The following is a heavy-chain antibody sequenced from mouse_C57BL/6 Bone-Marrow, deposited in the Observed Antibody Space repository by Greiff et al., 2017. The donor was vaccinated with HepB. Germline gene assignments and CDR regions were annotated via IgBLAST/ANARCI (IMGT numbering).Heavy chain of an antibody. CDR2: IRSKSNNYAT. CDR3: VRQHRPYYGSSYLAWFAY. J-gene: IGHJ3*01. CDR1: GFSFNTYA. V-gene: IGHV10-1*01. D-gene: IGHD1-1*01. Sequence: EVQLVESGGGLVQPKGSLKLSCAASGFSFNTYAMNWVRQAPGKGLEWVARIRSKSNNYATYYADSVKDRFTISRDDSESMLYLQMNNLKTEDTAMYYCVRQHRPYYGSSYLAWFAYWGQGTLVTVSA.